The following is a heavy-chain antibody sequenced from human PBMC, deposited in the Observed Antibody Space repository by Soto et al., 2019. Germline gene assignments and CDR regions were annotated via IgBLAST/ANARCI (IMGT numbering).Heavy chain of an antibody. CDR2: IWYDGSNK. Sequence: QVQLVESGGGVVQPGKSLRLSCAASGFTFSTYGMHWVRQAPGKGLEWVAVIWYDGSNKYHGDSLKGRFTISRDNSKNTLYLQIHNRRAEDTAVYYCGRDGALGDTAVVDSWGQGTLVTVSS. CDR3: GRDGALGDTAVVDS. V-gene: IGHV3-33*01. D-gene: IGHD5-18*01. J-gene: IGHJ4*02. CDR1: GFTFSTYG.